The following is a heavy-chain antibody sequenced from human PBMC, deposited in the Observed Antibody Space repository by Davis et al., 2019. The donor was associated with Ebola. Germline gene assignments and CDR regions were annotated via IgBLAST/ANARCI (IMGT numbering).Heavy chain of an antibody. CDR3: ARDLSVYSYGIIDY. V-gene: IGHV3-21*01. J-gene: IGHJ4*02. CDR2: ISSSSSYI. CDR1: GFTFSSYS. D-gene: IGHD5-18*01. Sequence: GGSLRLSCAASGFTFSSYSMNWVRQAPGKGLEWVLSISSSSSYIYYADSVKGRFTISRDNAKNTLYLQMNSLRAEDTAVYYCARDLSVYSYGIIDYWGQGTLVTVSS.